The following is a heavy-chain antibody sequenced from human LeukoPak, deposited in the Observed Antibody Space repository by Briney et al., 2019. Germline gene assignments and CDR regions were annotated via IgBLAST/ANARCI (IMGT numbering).Heavy chain of an antibody. D-gene: IGHD3-3*01. CDR1: GGSISSGSYY. J-gene: IGHJ3*01. CDR2: IYTSGST. V-gene: IGHV4-61*02. CDR3: ARATIFGVVILD. Sequence: PSQTLSLTCTVSGGSISSGSYYWSWIRQPAGKGLEWIGRIYTSGSTNYSPSLKSRVTISVATSKNQFSLKLSSVTAADTAVYYCARATIFGVVILDWGQGTMVTVSS.